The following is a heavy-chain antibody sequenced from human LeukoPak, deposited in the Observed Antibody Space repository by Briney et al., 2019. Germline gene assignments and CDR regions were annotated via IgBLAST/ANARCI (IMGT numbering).Heavy chain of an antibody. V-gene: IGHV4-39*07. CDR2: IYYSGST. CDR1: GGSISSSSYY. CDR3: ARVGLLYFGELRLSRFDP. D-gene: IGHD3-10*01. Sequence: SETLSLTCTVSGGSISSSSYYWGWIRQPPGKGLEWIGSIYYSGSTYYNPTLKSRVTISVDTSKNQFSLKLSSVTAADTALYYCARVGLLYFGELRLSRFDPWGQGTLVTVSS. J-gene: IGHJ5*02.